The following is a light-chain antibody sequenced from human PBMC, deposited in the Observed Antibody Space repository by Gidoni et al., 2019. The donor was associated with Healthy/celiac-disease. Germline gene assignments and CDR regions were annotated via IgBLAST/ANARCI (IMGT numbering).Light chain of an antibody. CDR2: DDS. Sequence: SYVLTHPPSVSGAPGQTARITWEGNNIGSKCLHWYQQKPGQAPVLVIYDDSDRPSGIPERFSGSNSGNTATLTISRVEAGDEADYYCQVWDSSSEDVVFGGGTKLTVL. J-gene: IGLJ2*01. CDR1: NIGSKC. CDR3: QVWDSSSEDVV. V-gene: IGLV3-21*02.